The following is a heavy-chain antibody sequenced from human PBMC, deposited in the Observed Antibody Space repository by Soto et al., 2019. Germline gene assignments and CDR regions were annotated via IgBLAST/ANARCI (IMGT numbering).Heavy chain of an antibody. V-gene: IGHV1-3*01. D-gene: IGHD3-3*01. CDR2: INAGNGNT. J-gene: IGHJ4*02. CDR1: GYTFTSYA. CDR3: ARGSIFGVVIIDY. Sequence: QVQLVQSGAEVKKPGASVKVSCKASGYTFTSYAMHWVRQAPGQRLEWMGWINAGNGNTKYSQKFQGRVTITRDTSASTAYMELSSLRSEDTAVYYCARGSIFGVVIIDYWCQGTLVTVSS.